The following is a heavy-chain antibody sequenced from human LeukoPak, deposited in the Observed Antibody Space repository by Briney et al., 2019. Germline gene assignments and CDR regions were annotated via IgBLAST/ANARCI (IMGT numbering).Heavy chain of an antibody. CDR3: ARARLWFGESDFDY. D-gene: IGHD3-10*01. CDR2: ITGSSNI. V-gene: IGHV3-21*01. J-gene: IGHJ4*02. CDR1: GFTFSSYT. Sequence: GGSLRLSCAASGFTFSSYTMNWVRQTPGKGLEWVSSITGSSNIYYADSVKGRFIISRDNAKNSLYLQMNSLRAEDTAVYYCARARLWFGESDFDYWGQGTLVTVSS.